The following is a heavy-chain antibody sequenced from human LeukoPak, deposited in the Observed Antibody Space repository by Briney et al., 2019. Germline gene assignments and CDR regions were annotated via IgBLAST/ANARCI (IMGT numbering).Heavy chain of an antibody. J-gene: IGHJ6*02. V-gene: IGHV3-30*03. CDR1: GFTFSSYG. CDR2: ISYDGSNK. Sequence: GGSLRLSCAASGFTFSSYGMHWVRQAPGKGLEWVAVISYDGSNKYYADSVKGRFTISRDNSKNTLYLQMNSLRAEDTAVYYCARDPLHYDFWSGGDYYGMDVWGQGTTVTVSS. D-gene: IGHD3-3*01. CDR3: ARDPLHYDFWSGGDYYGMDV.